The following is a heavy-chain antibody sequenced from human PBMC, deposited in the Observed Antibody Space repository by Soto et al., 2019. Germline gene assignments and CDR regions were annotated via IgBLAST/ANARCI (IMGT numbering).Heavy chain of an antibody. CDR1: GYTFTSYG. V-gene: IGHV1-18*01. D-gene: IGHD3-10*01. Sequence: GASVKVSCKASGYTFTSYGISWVRQAPGQGLEWMGWISAYNGNTNYAQKLQGRVTMTTDTSTSTAYMELRSLRSDDTAVYYCASVELWFGELEYYYGMDVWGQGTTVTVSS. CDR2: ISAYNGNT. CDR3: ASVELWFGELEYYYGMDV. J-gene: IGHJ6*02.